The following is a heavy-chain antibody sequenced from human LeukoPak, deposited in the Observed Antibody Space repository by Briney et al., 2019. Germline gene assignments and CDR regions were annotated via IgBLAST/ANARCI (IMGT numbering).Heavy chain of an antibody. CDR3: ARHLTDYDILTGYYISPLDY. CDR2: IYYSGST. CDR1: GGSISSSSYY. Sequence: PSETLSLTCTVSGGSISSSSYYWGWIRQPPGKGLEWIGSIYYSGSTYYNPSLKSRVTISVDTSKNQFSLKLSSVTAADTAVYYCARHLTDYDILTGYYISPLDYWGQGTLVTVSS. D-gene: IGHD3-9*01. J-gene: IGHJ4*02. V-gene: IGHV4-39*01.